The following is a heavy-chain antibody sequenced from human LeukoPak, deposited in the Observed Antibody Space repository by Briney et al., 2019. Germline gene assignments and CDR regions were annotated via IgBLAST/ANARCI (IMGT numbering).Heavy chain of an antibody. V-gene: IGHV3-48*03. J-gene: IGHJ4*02. D-gene: IGHD3-10*01. CDR3: ARGYYYGSGSYSLVFDY. Sequence: GGSLRLSCGASGFTFSSSEVDWVRQAPGKGLEWVASINSATTIYYADSVKGRFTISRDNTKNSVYLQMSSLRAEDTAVYYCARGYYYGSGSYSLVFDYWGQGILVTVSS. CDR2: INSATTI. CDR1: GFTFSSSE.